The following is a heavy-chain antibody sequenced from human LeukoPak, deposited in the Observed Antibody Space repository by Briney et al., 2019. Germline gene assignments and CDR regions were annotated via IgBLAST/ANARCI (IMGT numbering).Heavy chain of an antibody. V-gene: IGHV4-4*07. CDR1: GGSISSYY. Sequence: SETLSLTCTVSGGSISSYYWSWIRQPAGKGLEWIGRIYTSGSTNYNPSLKSRVTMSVDTSKNQFSLKLSSVTAADTAVYYCASAYSSGWSGSYYYYMDVWGKGTTVTVSS. J-gene: IGHJ6*03. CDR3: ASAYSSGWSGSYYYYMDV. CDR2: IYTSGST. D-gene: IGHD6-19*01.